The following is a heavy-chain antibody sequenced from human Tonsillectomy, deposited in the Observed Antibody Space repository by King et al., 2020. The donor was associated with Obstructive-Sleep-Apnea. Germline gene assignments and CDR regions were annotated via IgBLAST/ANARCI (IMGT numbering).Heavy chain of an antibody. CDR1: GGTFSSYA. J-gene: IGHJ5*02. CDR3: ARGGYDEGRGWFDP. Sequence: QLVQSGAEVKKPGSSVKVSCKASGGTFSSYAISWLRQAPGQGLEWVGGIIPIFGTANYAQKFQGRVTITADESTSTAYMELSSLRSEDTAVYYCARGGYDEGRGWFDPWGQGTLVTVSS. D-gene: IGHD5-12*01. CDR2: IIPIFGTA. V-gene: IGHV1-69*12.